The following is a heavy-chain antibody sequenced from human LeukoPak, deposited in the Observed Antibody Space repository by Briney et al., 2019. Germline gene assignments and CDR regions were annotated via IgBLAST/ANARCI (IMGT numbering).Heavy chain of an antibody. J-gene: IGHJ4*02. CDR3: ARISSGVDY. V-gene: IGHV1-69*04. CDR2: IIPILGIA. Sequence: GSSVKVSCKASGGTFSSYAISWVRQAPGQGLEWMGRIIPILGIANYAQKLQGRVTMTTDTSTSTAYMELRSLRSDDTAVYYCARISSGVDYWGQGTLVTVSS. CDR1: GGTFSSYA. D-gene: IGHD6-19*01.